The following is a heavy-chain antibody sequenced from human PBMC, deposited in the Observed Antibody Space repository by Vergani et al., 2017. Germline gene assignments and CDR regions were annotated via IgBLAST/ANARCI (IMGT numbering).Heavy chain of an antibody. V-gene: IGHV4-59*11. Sequence: QVQLQESGPGLVKSSETLTLTCSVSFDSIRNLYCNWIRQPPGKGLEWIGSIHYSENTNYNPSLKTRVTISVDTSKNQFSLTLTSVTAADTAVYYCARSRIYYGAGSPDYWGQGTLVTVSS. CDR2: IHYSENT. CDR3: ARSRIYYGAGSPDY. CDR1: FDSIRNLY. D-gene: IGHD3-10*01. J-gene: IGHJ4*02.